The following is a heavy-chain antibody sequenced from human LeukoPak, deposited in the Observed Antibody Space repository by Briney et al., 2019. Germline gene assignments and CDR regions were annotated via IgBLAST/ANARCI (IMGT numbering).Heavy chain of an antibody. V-gene: IGHV1-69*01. CDR3: ARRIVLALGYCSGGSCTGDAFDI. J-gene: IGHJ3*02. D-gene: IGHD2-15*01. CDR1: GGTFSSYA. Sequence: SVKVSXKASGGTFSSYAISWVRQAPGQGLEWMGGIIPIFGTANYAQKFQGRVTITADESTSTAYMELSSLRSEDTAVYYCARRIVLALGYCSGGSCTGDAFDIWGQGTMVTVSS. CDR2: IIPIFGTA.